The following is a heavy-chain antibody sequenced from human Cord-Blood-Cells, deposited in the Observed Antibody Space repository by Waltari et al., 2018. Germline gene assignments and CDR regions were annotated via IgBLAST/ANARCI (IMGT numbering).Heavy chain of an antibody. CDR1: GYTLTELY. J-gene: IGHJ6*02. CDR2: FDPEDGET. CDR3: ASPTVLWFGELFPYGMDV. D-gene: IGHD3-10*01. V-gene: IGHV1-24*01. Sequence: QVQLVQSGAEVKKPGASVKVSCKVSGYTLTELYMHWVRQAPGKGLEWMGGFDPEDGETIYAQKFQGRVTMTEDTSTDTAYMELSSLRSEDTAVYYCASPTVLWFGELFPYGMDVWGQGTTVTVSS.